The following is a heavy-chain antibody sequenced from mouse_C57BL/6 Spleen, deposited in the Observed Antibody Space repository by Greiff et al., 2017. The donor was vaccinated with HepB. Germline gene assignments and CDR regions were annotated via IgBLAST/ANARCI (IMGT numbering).Heavy chain of an antibody. CDR1: GFSLTSYG. D-gene: IGHD1-1*01. J-gene: IGHJ1*03. CDR2: IWSGGST. CDR3: ARNWGADYYGSSYGYFDV. V-gene: IGHV2-2*01. Sequence: QVQLQQSGPGLVQPSQSLSITCTVSGFSLTSYGVHWVRQSPGKGLEWLGVIWSGGSTDYNAAFISRLSISKDNSKSQVFFKMNSLQADDTAIYYCARNWGADYYGSSYGYFDVWGTGTTVTVSS.